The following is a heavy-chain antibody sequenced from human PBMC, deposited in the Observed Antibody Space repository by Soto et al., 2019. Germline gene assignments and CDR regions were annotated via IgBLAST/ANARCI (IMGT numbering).Heavy chain of an antibody. V-gene: IGHV3-21*01. CDR2: ISSSSSYI. D-gene: IGHD3-3*01. CDR1: GFTFSSYS. CDR3: ARDQRFLEEVGYYYYYMDV. J-gene: IGHJ6*03. Sequence: GGSLRLSCAASGFTFSSYSMNWVRQAPGKGLEWVSSISSSSSYIYYADSVKGRFTISRDNAKNSLYLQMNSLRAEDTAVYYCARDQRFLEEVGYYYYYMDVWGEGTTVTVSS.